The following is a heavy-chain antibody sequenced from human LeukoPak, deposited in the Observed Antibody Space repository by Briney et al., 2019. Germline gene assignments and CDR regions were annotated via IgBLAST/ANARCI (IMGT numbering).Heavy chain of an antibody. V-gene: IGHV4-39*07. Sequence: PSETLSLTCTVSGGSISSSSYYWGWIRQPPGKGLEWIGSIYYSGSTYYNPSLKSRVTISVDTSKNQFSLKLSSVTAADTAMYYCARQTDRYFFDYWGQGTLVTVSS. J-gene: IGHJ4*02. CDR3: ARQTDRYFFDY. CDR2: IYYSGST. CDR1: GGSISSSSYY.